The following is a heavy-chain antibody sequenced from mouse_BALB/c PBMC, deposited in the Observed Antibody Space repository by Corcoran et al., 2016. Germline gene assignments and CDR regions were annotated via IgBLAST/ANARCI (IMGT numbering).Heavy chain of an antibody. CDR2: FDPANGNT. Sequence: EVELQQSGAELVKPGASVKLPCTVSGVNIKDTYMHWVNQRPEQGLEWIGRFDPANGNTKYDPKFQGKATITADTSSNTAYLQLSSLTSEDTAVYYSAKWDWYFDVWGAGTTVTVSS. CDR1: GVNIKDTY. V-gene: IGHV14-3*02. D-gene: IGHD1-3*01. CDR3: AKWDWYFDV. J-gene: IGHJ1*01.